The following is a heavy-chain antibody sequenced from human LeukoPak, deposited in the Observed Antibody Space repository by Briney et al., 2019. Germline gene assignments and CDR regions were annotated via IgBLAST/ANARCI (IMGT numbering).Heavy chain of an antibody. Sequence: SETLSLTCAVYGGSFSGYYWSWIRQPPGKGLEWIGEINHSGSTNYNPSLKSRVTIPVDTSKNQFSLKLSSVTAADTAVYYCARGASSYYDYWGQGTLVTVSS. J-gene: IGHJ4*02. V-gene: IGHV4-34*01. D-gene: IGHD6-6*01. CDR3: ARGASSYYDY. CDR2: INHSGST. CDR1: GGSFSGYY.